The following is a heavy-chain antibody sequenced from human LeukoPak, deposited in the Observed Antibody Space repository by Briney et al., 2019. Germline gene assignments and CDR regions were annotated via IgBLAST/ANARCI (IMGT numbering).Heavy chain of an antibody. Sequence: PSETLSLTCTVSGGSLSSSRYYWGWIRQPPGKGLEWIGSIYSGGTYYNPSLKSRVSISVDTSKNQFSVKLSSVTAADTAVYYCARQSGSSDDAFDIWGQGTMVTVSS. D-gene: IGHD1-26*01. V-gene: IGHV4-39*01. J-gene: IGHJ3*02. CDR1: GGSLSSSRYY. CDR2: IYSGGT. CDR3: ARQSGSSDDAFDI.